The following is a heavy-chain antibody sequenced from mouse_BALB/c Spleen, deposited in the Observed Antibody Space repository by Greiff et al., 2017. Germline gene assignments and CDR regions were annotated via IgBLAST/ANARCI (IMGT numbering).Heavy chain of an antibody. CDR3: ARGLSTMIMDY. CDR1: GYAFTNYL. CDR2: INPGSGGT. J-gene: IGHJ4*01. Sequence: VQLKESGAELVRPGTSVKVSCKASGYAFTNYLIEWVKQRPGQGLEWIGVINPGSGGTNYNEKFKGKATLTADKSSSTAYMQLSSLTSDDSAVYFCARGLSTMIMDYWGQGTSVTVSS. V-gene: IGHV1-54*01. D-gene: IGHD2-4*01.